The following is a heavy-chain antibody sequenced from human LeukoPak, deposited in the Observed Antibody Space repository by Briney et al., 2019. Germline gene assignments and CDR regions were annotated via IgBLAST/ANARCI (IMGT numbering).Heavy chain of an antibody. CDR2: INHSGST. CDR3: ARAGYSGSDFSV. V-gene: IGHV4-39*07. J-gene: IGHJ6*04. D-gene: IGHD5-12*01. Sequence: PSETLSLTCTVSGGSISSSSYYWGWIRQPPGKGLEWIGEINHSGSTNYNPSLKSRVTISVDTSKNQFSLKLSSVTATDTAVYYCARAGYSGSDFSVWGKGSTVTVSS. CDR1: GGSISSSSYY.